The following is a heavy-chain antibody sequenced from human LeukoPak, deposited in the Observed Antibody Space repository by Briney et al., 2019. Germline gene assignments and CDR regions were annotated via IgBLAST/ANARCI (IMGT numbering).Heavy chain of an antibody. CDR2: TRNKANSYTT. CDR1: GFTFTDYA. CDR3: ARVGETTVTIDY. V-gene: IGHV3-72*01. D-gene: IGHD4-17*01. Sequence: GGSLRLSCVASGFTFTDYAMSWVRQAPGKGLEWVGRTRNKANSYTTEYAASVKGRFTISRDDSKNSLYLQMNSLKTEDTAVYYCARVGETTVTIDYWGQGTLVTVSS. J-gene: IGHJ4*02.